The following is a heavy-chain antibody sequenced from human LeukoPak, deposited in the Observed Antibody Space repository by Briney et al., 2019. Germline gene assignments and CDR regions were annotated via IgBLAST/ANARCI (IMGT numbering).Heavy chain of an antibody. CDR3: ARDGDLLWFGELSSSNWFDP. Sequence: ASVKVSCKASGYTFTSYAMHWVRQAPGQRLEWMGWINAGNGNTKYSQKFQGRATITRDTSASTAYMELSSLRSEDTAVYYCARDGDLLWFGELSSSNWFDPWGQGTLVTVSS. J-gene: IGHJ5*02. CDR1: GYTFTSYA. V-gene: IGHV1-3*01. D-gene: IGHD3-10*01. CDR2: INAGNGNT.